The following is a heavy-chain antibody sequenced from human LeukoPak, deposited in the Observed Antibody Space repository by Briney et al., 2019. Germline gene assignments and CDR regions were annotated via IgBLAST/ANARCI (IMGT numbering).Heavy chain of an antibody. CDR1: GFTFSSYG. Sequence: GGSLRLSCAASGFTFSSYGMHWVRQAPGKGLEWVAFIRYDGSNKYYADSVKGRFTISRDNSKNTLYLQMNSLRAEDTAVYYCANAHLARGGYDGRPFDYWGQGTLVTVSS. CDR3: ANAHLARGGYDGRPFDY. D-gene: IGHD5-12*01. V-gene: IGHV3-30*02. J-gene: IGHJ4*02. CDR2: IRYDGSNK.